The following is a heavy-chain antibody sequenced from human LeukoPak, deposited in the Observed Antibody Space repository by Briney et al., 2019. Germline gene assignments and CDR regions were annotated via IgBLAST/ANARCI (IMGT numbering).Heavy chain of an antibody. Sequence: SETLSLTCTVSGYSISSGHYWGWIRPPPGKGLEWIGSMYHSGSTYYNPPLKSRVTISVDKSKNQFSLKLSSVTAADTAVYYCASRLAAAGLYYFDYWGQGTLVTVSS. D-gene: IGHD6-13*01. CDR1: GYSISSGHY. J-gene: IGHJ4*02. V-gene: IGHV4-38-2*02. CDR3: ASRLAAAGLYYFDY. CDR2: MYHSGST.